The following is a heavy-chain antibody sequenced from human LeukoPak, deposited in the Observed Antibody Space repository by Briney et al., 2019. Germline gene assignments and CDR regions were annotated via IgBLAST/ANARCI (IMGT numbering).Heavy chain of an antibody. CDR2: IYPGDSDT. V-gene: IGHV5-51*01. D-gene: IGHD4-23*01. Sequence: GESLKISCKGSGYSFTSNWIGWVRQMSGEGLEWMGIIYPGDSDTAYSPSLDGQVTISADKSVSTTYLQWSSLQASDTAMYYCARPSSLYGGTSEDYWGQGTLVTVSS. CDR1: GYSFTSNW. J-gene: IGHJ4*02. CDR3: ARPSSLYGGTSEDY.